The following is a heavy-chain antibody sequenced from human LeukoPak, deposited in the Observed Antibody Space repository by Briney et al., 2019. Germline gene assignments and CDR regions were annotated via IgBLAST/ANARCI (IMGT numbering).Heavy chain of an antibody. CDR3: AKDEVTSGGGLAS. D-gene: IGHD2-21*02. CDR1: GFTVSGTH. CDR2: MYTGGTT. V-gene: IGHV3-53*01. Sequence: GSLRLSCAASGFTVSGTHMSWVRQAPGKGLEWVSAMYTGGTTYYADSVTGRFTVSRDTSRNTLFLHMDSLRAEDTAVYYCAKDEVTSGGGLASWGQGTLVIVSS. J-gene: IGHJ5*01.